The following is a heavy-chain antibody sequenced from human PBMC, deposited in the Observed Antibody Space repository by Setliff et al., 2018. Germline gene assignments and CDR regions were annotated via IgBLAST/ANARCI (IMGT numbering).Heavy chain of an antibody. D-gene: IGHD3-9*01. V-gene: IGHV3-33*03. CDR2: IWFDGGNE. CDR1: GFTFRNYG. J-gene: IGHJ4*02. Sequence: GGSLRLSCAASGFTFRNYGMHWVRQAPGKGPEWVAVIWFDGGNEFYAYSVKGRFTVSRDNSRNTLFLQMNSLTAEDTAVYYCAKDTHYYSNTGYYCFDYWGQGALVTVSS. CDR3: AKDTHYYSNTGYYCFDY.